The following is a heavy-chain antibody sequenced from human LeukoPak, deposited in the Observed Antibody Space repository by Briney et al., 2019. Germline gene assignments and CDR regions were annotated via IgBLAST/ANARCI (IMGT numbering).Heavy chain of an antibody. Sequence: SVKVSCKASGGTFSTYAISWVRQAPGQGLEWMGGIIPMFGTANYAQKFQGRVTITADESTNTAHMELSSLRSEDTAVYYCAKKPCCSSFHRGGYYYYYMDLWGKGTTVT. CDR2: IIPMFGTA. CDR1: GGTFSTYA. D-gene: IGHD2-2*01. CDR3: AKKPCCSSFHRGGYYYYYMDL. J-gene: IGHJ6*03. V-gene: IGHV1-69*13.